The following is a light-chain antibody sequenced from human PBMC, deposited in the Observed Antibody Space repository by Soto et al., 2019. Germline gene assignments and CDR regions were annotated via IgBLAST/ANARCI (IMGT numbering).Light chain of an antibody. V-gene: IGLV1-40*01. J-gene: IGLJ3*02. CDR1: SSNIGAGFA. CDR2: ANN. CDR3: QSYDSSLSGCV. Sequence: QSVLTQPPSVSGAPGQRVTISCTGSSSNIGAGFAVHWYQQLPGTAPRLLIYANNNRPSGVPDRFSGSKSGTSASLAITGLQAEDEADYYCQSYDSSLSGCVFGGGTKLPS.